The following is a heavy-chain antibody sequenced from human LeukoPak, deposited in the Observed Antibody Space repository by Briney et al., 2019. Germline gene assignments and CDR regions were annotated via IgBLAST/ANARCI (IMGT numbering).Heavy chain of an antibody. CDR1: GFTVSSNY. CDR3: ASDSGSYYNYYYMDV. V-gene: IGHV3-66*02. Sequence: GGSLRLSCAASGFTVSSNYMGWVRQAPGKGLEWVSVIYSGGSTYYADSVKGRFTISRDNSKNTLYLQMNSLRAEDTAVCYCASDSGSYYNYYYMDVWGKGTTVTVSS. CDR2: IYSGGST. D-gene: IGHD1-26*01. J-gene: IGHJ6*03.